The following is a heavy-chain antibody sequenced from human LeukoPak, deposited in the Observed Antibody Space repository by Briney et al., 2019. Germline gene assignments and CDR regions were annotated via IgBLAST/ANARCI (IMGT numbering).Heavy chain of an antibody. V-gene: IGHV3-23*01. J-gene: IGHJ4*02. CDR1: GFTFSSYA. D-gene: IGHD3-10*01. CDR3: AKGPAGYYGSGSYPGY. Sequence: AGGSLRLSCAASGFTFSSYAMSWVRQAPGKGLEWVSAISGSGGSTYYADSVKGRFTISRDNSKNTLYLQMNSLRAEDTAVYYCAKGPAGYYGSGSYPGYWGQGTLVTVSS. CDR2: ISGSGGST.